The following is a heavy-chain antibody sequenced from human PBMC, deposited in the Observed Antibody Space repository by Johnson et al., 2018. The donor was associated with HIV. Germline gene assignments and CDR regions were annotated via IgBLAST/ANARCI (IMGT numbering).Heavy chain of an antibody. CDR3: ARSDSGYDAFDI. Sequence: QVQLVESGGGVVQPGGSLRLTCAASGFTFSMSAMHWVRPAPGKGLEWVTFIHYDGSNKYYADSVKGRFTISRDNSKNTLHLQMNNVRAEDTAIYYCARSDSGYDAFDIWGQGTMVSVSS. J-gene: IGHJ3*02. V-gene: IGHV3-30*02. D-gene: IGHD5-12*01. CDR1: GFTFSMSA. CDR2: IHYDGSNK.